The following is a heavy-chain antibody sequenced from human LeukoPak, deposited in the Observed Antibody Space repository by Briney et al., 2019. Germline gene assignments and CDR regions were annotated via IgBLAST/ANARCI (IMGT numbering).Heavy chain of an antibody. Sequence: PGESLKISCKGTGYSFTSYWIGWVRQMPGKGLEWMGIIYPGDSDTRYSPSFQGQVTISADKSISTAYLQWSSLKASDTAMYYCARTIVGATKENRFDYWGQGTLVTVSS. CDR3: ARTIVGATKENRFDY. J-gene: IGHJ4*02. CDR1: GYSFTSYW. V-gene: IGHV5-51*01. CDR2: IYPGDSDT. D-gene: IGHD1-26*01.